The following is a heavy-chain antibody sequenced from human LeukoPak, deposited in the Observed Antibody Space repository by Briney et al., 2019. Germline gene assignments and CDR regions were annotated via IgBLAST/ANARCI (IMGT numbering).Heavy chain of an antibody. Sequence: KPSQTLSLTCTVSGGSISSGSYYWSWIRQPPGKGLEWIGYIYYSGSTNYNPSLKSRVTISVDTSKNQFSLKLSSVTAADTAVYYCARDRWHDYVFRYFDLWGRGTLVTVSS. CDR1: GGSISSGSYY. CDR2: IYYSGST. CDR3: ARDRWHDYVFRYFDL. J-gene: IGHJ2*01. V-gene: IGHV4-61*01. D-gene: IGHD4-17*01.